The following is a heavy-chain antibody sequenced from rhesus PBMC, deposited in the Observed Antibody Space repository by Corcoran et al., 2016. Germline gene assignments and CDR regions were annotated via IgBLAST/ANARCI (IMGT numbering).Heavy chain of an antibody. CDR3: TSPVRYRFDV. V-gene: IGHV4-80*01. J-gene: IGHJ5-1*01. CDR2: INGYTGST. Sequence: QVQLQESGPGLVKPSETLSLTCAVSGGSFRSYWRNWIRQPPGKGLEWMGEINGYTGSTNYTPSLQSLVTISKAVSKNQFSLKLTSVTAADTAVYYCTSPVRYRFDVWGPGVLASVSS. CDR1: GGSFRSYW. D-gene: IGHD3-9*01.